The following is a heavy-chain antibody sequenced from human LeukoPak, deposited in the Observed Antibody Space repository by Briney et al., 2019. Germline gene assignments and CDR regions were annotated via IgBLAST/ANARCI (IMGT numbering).Heavy chain of an antibody. CDR1: GGTISSYD. CDR2: IYYSGST. Sequence: PSETLSLTCTASGGTISSYDWNWVRQSPGKGLEWIGYIYYSGSTNYNPSLKSRVTISVDTSKNQFPLKLSSVTAADTAVYYCARATRTLYYGMDVWGQGTTVTVSS. V-gene: IGHV4-59*01. J-gene: IGHJ6*02. CDR3: ARATRTLYYGMDV. D-gene: IGHD2-2*01.